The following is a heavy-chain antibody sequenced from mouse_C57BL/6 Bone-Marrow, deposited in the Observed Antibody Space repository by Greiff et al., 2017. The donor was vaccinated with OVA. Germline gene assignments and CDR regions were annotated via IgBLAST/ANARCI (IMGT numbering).Heavy chain of an antibody. Sequence: EVQGVESGGGLVQPGGSLKLSCAASGFTFSDYYMYWVRQTPEKRLEWVAYISNGGGSTYYPDTVKGRFTISRDNAKNTLYLQMSRLKSEDTAMYYGARQGYYGSSSFDYWGQGTTLTVSP. D-gene: IGHD1-1*01. J-gene: IGHJ2*01. V-gene: IGHV5-12*01. CDR1: GFTFSDYY. CDR2: ISNGGGST. CDR3: ARQGYYGSSSFDY.